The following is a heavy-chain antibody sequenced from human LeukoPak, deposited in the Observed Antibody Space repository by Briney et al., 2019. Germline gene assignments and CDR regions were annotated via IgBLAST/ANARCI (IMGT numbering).Heavy chain of an antibody. CDR2: IYYSGST. D-gene: IGHD3-16*02. V-gene: IGHV4-59*01. CDR1: GGSISSYY. J-gene: IGHJ3*02. CDR3: ARVVAWGSYQNGEFDI. Sequence: SETLSLTCTVSGGSISSYYWSWIRQPPGKGLEWIGYIYYSGSTNYNPSLKSRVTISVDTSKNQFSLKLSSVTAADTALYYCARVVAWGSYQNGEFDIWGQGTMVTVSS.